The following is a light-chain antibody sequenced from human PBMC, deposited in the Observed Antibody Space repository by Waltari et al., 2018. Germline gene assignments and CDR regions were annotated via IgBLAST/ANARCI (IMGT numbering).Light chain of an antibody. Sequence: QSALTQPVSVSGSPGQSVTISCTGTSNNVGDYNLVSWFQHHPGQAPKLLIFYVAKRPSGVCNRFSGSKAGNPASLTISGFQTEDEADYYCCSYSTGGSWMFGGGTKLTVL. CDR3: CSYSTGGSWM. J-gene: IGLJ3*02. V-gene: IGLV2-23*02. CDR2: YVA. CDR1: SNNVGDYNL.